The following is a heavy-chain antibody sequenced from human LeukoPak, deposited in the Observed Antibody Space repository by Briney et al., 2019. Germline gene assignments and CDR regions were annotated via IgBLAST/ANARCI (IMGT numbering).Heavy chain of an antibody. Sequence: GGALRLSCAASRFTFSSYAMSWVRQAPGKGVEWVSAIGGTNGRTYYADSVKGRFTISRDNSKNTLYLQMNSLRDEDTAVYYCAKHYYDSSGTPRYFDYWGQGTLVSVSS. V-gene: IGHV3-23*01. J-gene: IGHJ4*02. CDR2: IGGTNGRT. CDR1: RFTFSSYA. D-gene: IGHD3-22*01. CDR3: AKHYYDSSGTPRYFDY.